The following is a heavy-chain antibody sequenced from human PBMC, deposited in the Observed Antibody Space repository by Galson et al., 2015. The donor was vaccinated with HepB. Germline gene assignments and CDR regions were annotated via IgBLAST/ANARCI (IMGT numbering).Heavy chain of an antibody. D-gene: IGHD3-3*01. CDR3: ARSYDFWSGYFHRADYYFDY. Sequence: SVKVSRKASGGTFSSYAISWVRQAPGQGLEWMGGIIPILGIANYAQKFQGRVTITADKSTSTAYMELSSLRSEDTAVYYCARSYDFWSGYFHRADYYFDYWGQGTLVTVSS. V-gene: IGHV1-69*10. J-gene: IGHJ4*02. CDR2: IIPILGIA. CDR1: GGTFSSYA.